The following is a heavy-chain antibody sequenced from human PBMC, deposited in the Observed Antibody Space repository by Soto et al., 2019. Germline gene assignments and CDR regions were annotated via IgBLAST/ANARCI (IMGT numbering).Heavy chain of an antibody. CDR2: ISAYNGNT. J-gene: IGHJ4*02. Sequence: QVQLVQSGAEVKKPGASVKVSCKASGYTFTSYGISWVRQAPGQGLEWMGWISAYNGNTNYAQKLQGRVTMTTDTSTSTGYMELRSLRSDDTAVYYCARPNYYDSSGYYPEDYWGQGTLVTVSS. V-gene: IGHV1-18*01. CDR3: ARPNYYDSSGYYPEDY. D-gene: IGHD3-22*01. CDR1: GYTFTSYG.